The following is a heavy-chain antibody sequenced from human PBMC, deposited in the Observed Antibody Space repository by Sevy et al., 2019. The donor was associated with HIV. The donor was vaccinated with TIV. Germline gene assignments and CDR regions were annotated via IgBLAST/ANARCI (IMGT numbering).Heavy chain of an antibody. CDR3: ARAGGYCSGGSCYSGRGYFDY. V-gene: IGHV1-46*01. CDR1: GYTFTSYY. D-gene: IGHD2-15*01. J-gene: IGHJ4*02. Sequence: ASVKVSCKASGYTFTSYYMHWVRQAPGQGLEWMGIINPSVGSTSYAQKFQGRVTMTRDTSTSTVYMELSSLRSEDTAVYYCARAGGYCSGGSCYSGRGYFDYWGQGTLVTVSS. CDR2: INPSVGST.